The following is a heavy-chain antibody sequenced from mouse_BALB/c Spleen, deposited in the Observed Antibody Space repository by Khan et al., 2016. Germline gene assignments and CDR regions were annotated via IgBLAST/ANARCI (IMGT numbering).Heavy chain of an antibody. CDR1: GYSFTNYG. CDR2: IDTNTGEP. D-gene: IGHD2-4*01. J-gene: IGHJ3*01. Sequence: QIQLVQSGPELKKPGETVKISCKASGYSFTNYGMNWVKQAPGKGLKWMGWIDTNTGEPTYAEEFKGRFAFSLETSAIPAYLQINNLKNDDTATYFCARWGYDHAWFAYWGQGTLVTVSA. CDR3: ARWGYDHAWFAY. V-gene: IGHV9-3*02.